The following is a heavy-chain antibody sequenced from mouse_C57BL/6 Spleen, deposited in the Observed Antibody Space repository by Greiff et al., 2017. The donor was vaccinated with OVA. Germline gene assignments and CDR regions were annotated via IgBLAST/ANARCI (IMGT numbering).Heavy chain of an antibody. D-gene: IGHD2-1*01. CDR2: IYPGDGAT. Sequence: QVQLKQSGPELVKPGASVKISCTASGYAFSSSWMNWVKQRPGKGLEWIGRIYPGDGATNYNGKFKGKATLTADKSSSTAYMQLSSLTSEDSAVYCCARARSYGNYGFAYWGQGTLVTVSA. CDR3: ARARSYGNYGFAY. CDR1: GYAFSSSW. J-gene: IGHJ3*01. V-gene: IGHV1-82*01.